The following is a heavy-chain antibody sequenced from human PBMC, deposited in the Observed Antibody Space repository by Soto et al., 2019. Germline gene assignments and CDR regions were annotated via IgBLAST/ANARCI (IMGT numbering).Heavy chain of an antibody. Sequence: QVQMVESGGGVVQPGGSLRLSCAASGFTFSSHAIHWVRQAPGKGLEWVALISYDGSYKYYEDSVKGRFTVSRDTSRNTVYLQINSLRTEDTAVYYCAKDSHSRYDTGVDYWGQGTLVTVSS. V-gene: IGHV3-30*18. CDR2: ISYDGSYK. D-gene: IGHD5-12*01. CDR3: AKDSHSRYDTGVDY. J-gene: IGHJ4*02. CDR1: GFTFSSHA.